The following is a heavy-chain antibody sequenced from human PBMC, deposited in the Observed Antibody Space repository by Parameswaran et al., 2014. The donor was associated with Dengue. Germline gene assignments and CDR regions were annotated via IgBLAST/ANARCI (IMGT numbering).Heavy chain of an antibody. D-gene: IGHD3-22*01. V-gene: IGHV1-46*01. Sequence: WVRQAPGQGLEWMGMINRGTSTNYAQKFLGRLTMTRDTSTSTVYMHLSSLRSEDTAVYYCARQQNYLGWLLGLDVWGQGTTVTVSS. CDR3: ARQQNYLGWLLGLDV. J-gene: IGHJ6*02. CDR2: INRGTST.